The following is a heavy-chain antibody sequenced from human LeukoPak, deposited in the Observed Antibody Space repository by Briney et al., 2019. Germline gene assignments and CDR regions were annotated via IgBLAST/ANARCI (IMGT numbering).Heavy chain of an antibody. CDR3: ARDPTPEYYYDSSGYFA. V-gene: IGHV1-2*02. CDR2: INPNSGGT. Sequence: ASVKVSCKASGYTFTGYYMHWVRQAPGQGLEWMGWINPNSGGTNYAQKFQGRVTMTRDTSISTAYMELSRLRSDDTAVYYCARDPTPEYYYDSSGYFAWGQGTLVTVSS. CDR1: GYTFTGYY. J-gene: IGHJ5*02. D-gene: IGHD3-22*01.